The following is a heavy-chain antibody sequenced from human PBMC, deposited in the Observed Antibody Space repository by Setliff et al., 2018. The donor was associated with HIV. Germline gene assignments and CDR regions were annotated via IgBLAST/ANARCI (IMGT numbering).Heavy chain of an antibody. Sequence: SETLSLTCTVSGGSISSSSYYWGWIRQPPGKGLEWLGYVSSSGTTNYTPSLESRLTISVDTSKNQVSLRLSSLTAADTAVYFCARVVSRREDRGTWMKLWLAPYYMDVWGKGTTVTVSS. CDR3: ARVVSRREDRGTWMKLWLAPYYMDV. V-gene: IGHV4-61*05. D-gene: IGHD3-10*01. CDR1: GGSISSSSYY. CDR2: VSSSGTT. J-gene: IGHJ6*03.